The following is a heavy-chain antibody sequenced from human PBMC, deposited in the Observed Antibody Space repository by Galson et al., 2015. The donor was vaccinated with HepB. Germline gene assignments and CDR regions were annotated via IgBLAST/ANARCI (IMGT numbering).Heavy chain of an antibody. V-gene: IGHV3-66*01. Sequence: SLRLSCAASGFTVSNNYMNWVRQAPGKGLEWVSLIYSSGRTYYADSVKGRFTISRDSSKNTLYLQMNSLRAEDTAVYYCARDGPAQSPWGQGTLVTVSS. J-gene: IGHJ5*02. CDR3: ARDGPAQSP. CDR2: IYSSGRT. CDR1: GFTVSNNY.